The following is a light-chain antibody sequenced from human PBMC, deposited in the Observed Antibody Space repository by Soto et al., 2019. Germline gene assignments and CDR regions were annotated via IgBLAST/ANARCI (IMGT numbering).Light chain of an antibody. CDR2: SAS. CDR1: QNVGDY. J-gene: IGKJ4*01. CDR3: QQSYTVTLT. Sequence: DIQMTQSPSSLSASVGDRVTITCRASQNVGDYLNWYHQKPGKAPKLLIYSASRLQSGVPSRFSGSGSGTDFTLTISSLQPEDFATYYCQQSYTVTLTFGGGTKVELK. V-gene: IGKV1-39*01.